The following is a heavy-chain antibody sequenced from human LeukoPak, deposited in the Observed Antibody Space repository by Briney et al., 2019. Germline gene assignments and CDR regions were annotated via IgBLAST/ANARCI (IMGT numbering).Heavy chain of an antibody. Sequence: GASVKVSCKASGYTFTSFAMNWVRQAPGQGLEWMGWINTNSRSPTYAQDFTGRFVFSLDTSVSTAYLQINSLKPEDTAVYYCARAGDGYNRPHRDFWGQGTLVTVSS. CDR2: INTNSRSP. J-gene: IGHJ4*02. V-gene: IGHV7-4-1*02. CDR3: ARAGDGYNRPHRDF. CDR1: GYTFTSFA. D-gene: IGHD5-24*01.